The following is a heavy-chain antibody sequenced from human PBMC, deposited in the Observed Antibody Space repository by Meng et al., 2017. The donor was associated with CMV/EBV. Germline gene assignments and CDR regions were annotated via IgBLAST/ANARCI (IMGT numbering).Heavy chain of an antibody. V-gene: IGHV3-11*04. CDR2: ISSSGSTI. Sequence: GESLKISCAASGFTVSSHYMSWVRQAPGKGLEWVSYISSSGSTIYYADSVKGRFTISRDNAKNSLYLQMNSLRAEDTAVYYCARDRTTGAFDIWGQGTLVTVSS. CDR3: ARDRTTGAFDI. D-gene: IGHD1-7*01. CDR1: GFTVSSHY. J-gene: IGHJ3*02.